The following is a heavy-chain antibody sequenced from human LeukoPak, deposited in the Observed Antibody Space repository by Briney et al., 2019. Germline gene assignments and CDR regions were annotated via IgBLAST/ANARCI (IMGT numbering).Heavy chain of an antibody. Sequence: GGSLRLSCIASGFIFSNYAMSWVRQAPGKGLEWVSIITGSGGGSYYADSVKGRFTLSRDNSKNTLYLQMNSLRAEDTAVYFCAKKSLWSGPFDYWGQGTLVTVFS. CDR2: ITGSGGGS. D-gene: IGHD3-3*01. J-gene: IGHJ4*02. CDR1: GFIFSNYA. V-gene: IGHV3-23*01. CDR3: AKKSLWSGPFDY.